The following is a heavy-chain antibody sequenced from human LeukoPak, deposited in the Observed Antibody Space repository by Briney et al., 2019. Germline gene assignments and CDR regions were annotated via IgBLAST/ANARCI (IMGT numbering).Heavy chain of an antibody. CDR3: ARQIASHYFDY. CDR1: GGSVSSDY. CDR2: VHSNGGT. J-gene: IGHJ4*02. V-gene: IGHV4-4*07. Sequence: SETLPLTCTVSGGSVSSDYWTWIRQPAGKGLEWIGRVHSNGGTNSNPSLKSRVTMSVDTSKNQSSLKLTSVTAADTAVYYCARQIASHYFDYGGQGTLVTVSS.